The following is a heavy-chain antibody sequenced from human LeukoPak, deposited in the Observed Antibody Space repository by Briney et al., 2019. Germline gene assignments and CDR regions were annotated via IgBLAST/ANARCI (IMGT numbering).Heavy chain of an antibody. CDR3: ARDGLLTRTGMDV. CDR2: IIPMLGTA. Sequence: SVKVSCKASGGTLSDYTISWVRQAPGRGLEWMGGIIPMLGTAKYAQNFQGRVTITTDDSSSTVHMELSSLRFEDTASYFCARDGLLTRTGMDVWGKGTTVTVSS. J-gene: IGHJ6*03. V-gene: IGHV1-69*16. CDR1: GGTLSDYT. D-gene: IGHD3/OR15-3a*01.